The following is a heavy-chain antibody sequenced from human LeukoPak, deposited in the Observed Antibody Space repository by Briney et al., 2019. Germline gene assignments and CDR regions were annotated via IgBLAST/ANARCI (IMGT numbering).Heavy chain of an antibody. CDR1: GYTFTSYD. Sequence: ASVKDSRKASGYTFTSYDINWVGQATGQGLEWMGWMNPNSGNTGYAQKFQGRVTMTRNTSISTAYMELSSLRSEDTAVYYCARGLDYDYVAWFDPWGQGTLVTVSS. CDR3: ARGLDYDYVAWFDP. CDR2: MNPNSGNT. D-gene: IGHD3-16*01. J-gene: IGHJ5*02. V-gene: IGHV1-8*01.